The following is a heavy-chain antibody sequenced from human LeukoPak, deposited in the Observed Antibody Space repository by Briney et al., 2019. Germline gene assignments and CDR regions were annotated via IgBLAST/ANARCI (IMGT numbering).Heavy chain of an antibody. CDR2: IYYTGST. CDR1: GGSIRSYY. D-gene: IGHD6-19*01. V-gene: IGHV4-59*01. Sequence: SETLSLTCTVSGGSIRSYYWSWIRQPPGKGLEWIGYIYYTGSTNYNPSLKSRVTISVDTSKNQFSLNLISVTAADTAVYYCARVLPYSSGWGVDYWGQGALVTVSS. J-gene: IGHJ4*02. CDR3: ARVLPYSSGWGVDY.